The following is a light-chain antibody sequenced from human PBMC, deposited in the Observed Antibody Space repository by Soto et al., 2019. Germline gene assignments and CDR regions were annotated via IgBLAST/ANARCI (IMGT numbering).Light chain of an antibody. V-gene: IGLV2-14*02. CDR3: SSYTSSSTLDV. J-gene: IGLJ1*01. CDR1: SSNVGSYKL. CDR2: EVS. Sequence: QSALTQPASVSGSPGQSITISCTGTSSNVGSYKLVSWYQQHPGKAPKLMIYEVSNRPSGVSNRFSGSKSGNTASLTISGLQAEDEDDYYCSSYTSSSTLDVFGTGTQLTVL.